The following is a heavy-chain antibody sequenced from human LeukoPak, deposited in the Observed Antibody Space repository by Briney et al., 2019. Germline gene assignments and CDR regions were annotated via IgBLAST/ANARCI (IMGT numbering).Heavy chain of an antibody. Sequence: GGSLRLSCAASGFSFSSSGMHWVRQVPGKGLEWVSRTNDDEPGTTYAESVKGRFTISRDNSRNTLFLQMNSLRVDDTAVYYCSTESSWYDYWGQGPLVTVP. CDR2: TNDDEPGT. V-gene: IGHV3-74*01. J-gene: IGHJ4*02. CDR1: GFSFSSSG. D-gene: IGHD6-13*01. CDR3: STESSWYDY.